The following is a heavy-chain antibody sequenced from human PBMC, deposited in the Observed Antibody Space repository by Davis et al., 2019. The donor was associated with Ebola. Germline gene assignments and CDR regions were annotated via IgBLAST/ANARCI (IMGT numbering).Heavy chain of an antibody. V-gene: IGHV3-30*03. J-gene: IGHJ6*02. CDR3: AREGLLWFGELLYSYYYGMDV. CDR2: ISYDGSNK. CDR1: GFTFSSYG. D-gene: IGHD3-10*01. Sequence: GESLKISCAASGFTFSSYGMHWVRQAPGKGLEWVAVISYDGSNKYYADSVKGRFTISRDNSKNTLYLQMNSLRAEDTAVYYCAREGLLWFGELLYSYYYGMDVWGQGTTVTVSS.